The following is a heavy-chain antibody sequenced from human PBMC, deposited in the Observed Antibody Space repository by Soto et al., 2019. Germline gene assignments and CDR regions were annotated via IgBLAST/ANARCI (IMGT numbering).Heavy chain of an antibody. Sequence: PSETLSVNCTVSGCSISSYYWSWIRQPAGKGLEWIGRIYTSGSTNYNPSLKSRVTMSVDTSKNQFSLKLSSVTAADTAVYYCARGSYDSSGYAFYYYYGMDVWGQGTTVTVSS. CDR2: IYTSGST. CDR3: ARGSYDSSGYAFYYYYGMDV. V-gene: IGHV4-4*07. D-gene: IGHD3-22*01. J-gene: IGHJ6*02. CDR1: GCSISSYY.